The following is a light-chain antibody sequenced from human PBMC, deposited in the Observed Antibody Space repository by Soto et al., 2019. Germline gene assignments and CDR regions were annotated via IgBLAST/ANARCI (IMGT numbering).Light chain of an antibody. V-gene: IGLV4-60*03. CDR3: ESWDSDTRV. Sequence: QLVLTQPTYASASLGSSVSLTCTLSSRHSFYDIAWHQQRPGTAPRYLMKVEGSGNYDKGSGIPERFSGSSSGADCYLTISNRRSEDEGDYYCESWDSDTRVFGGGTKVTVL. J-gene: IGLJ3*02. CDR2: VEGSGNY. CDR1: SRHSFYD.